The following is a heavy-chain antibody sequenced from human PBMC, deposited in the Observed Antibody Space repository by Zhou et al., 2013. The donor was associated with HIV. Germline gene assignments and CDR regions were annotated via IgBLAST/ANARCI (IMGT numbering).Heavy chain of an antibody. CDR2: INPNSGGT. Sequence: QVQLVQSGAEVKKPGASVKVSCKASGYTFTGYYMHWVRQAPGQGLEWMGWINPNSGGTNYAQKFQGRVTMTRDTSISTAYMELSRLRSDDTAVYYCARVTIFGVASDAFDIWGQGTMVTVSS. D-gene: IGHD3-3*01. CDR1: GYTFTGYY. CDR3: ARVTIFGVASDAFDI. J-gene: IGHJ3*02. V-gene: IGHV1-2*02.